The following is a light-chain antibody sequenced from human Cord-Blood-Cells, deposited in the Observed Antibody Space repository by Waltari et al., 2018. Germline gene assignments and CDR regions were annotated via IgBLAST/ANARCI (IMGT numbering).Light chain of an antibody. Sequence: QSALTQPASVSGSPGQSITISCTGTSSDVVSYNLVSWYQQHPGKAPKLMFYEVSKRPSGVSNRFSGSKSGNTASLTISGLQAEDEADYYCCSYAGSSTFVFGGGTKLTVL. V-gene: IGLV2-23*02. CDR2: EVS. CDR3: CSYAGSSTFV. CDR1: SSDVVSYNL. J-gene: IGLJ2*01.